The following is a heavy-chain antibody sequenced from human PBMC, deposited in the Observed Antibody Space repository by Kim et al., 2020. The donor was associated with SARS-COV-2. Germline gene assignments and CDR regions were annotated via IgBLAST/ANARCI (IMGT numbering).Heavy chain of an antibody. D-gene: IGHD5-18*01. J-gene: IGHJ4*02. Sequence: GGSLRLSCAASGFTFSDYYMSWIRQAPGKGLEWVSYISSSSSYTNYADSVKGRFTISRDNAKNSLYLQMNSLRAEDTAVYYCARARVLGYSYGYAVGTDDYWGQGTLVTVSS. CDR2: ISSSSSYT. CDR3: ARARVLGYSYGYAVGTDDY. CDR1: GFTFSDYY. V-gene: IGHV3-11*05.